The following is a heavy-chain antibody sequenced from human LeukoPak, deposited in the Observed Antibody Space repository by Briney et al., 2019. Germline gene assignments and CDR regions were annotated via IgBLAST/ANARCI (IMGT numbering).Heavy chain of an antibody. Sequence: GGSLRLSCAASGFNFGSYSMTWVRQAPGKGLEWVSVMSADSATTFYADSVKGRFTISRDNAKNTVFLQMSSLRAEDTALYYCARKSASGNHPLDYWGQGTLVTVSS. CDR1: GFNFGSYS. CDR2: MSADSATT. CDR3: ARKSASGNHPLDY. D-gene: IGHD3-10*01. J-gene: IGHJ4*02. V-gene: IGHV3-23*01.